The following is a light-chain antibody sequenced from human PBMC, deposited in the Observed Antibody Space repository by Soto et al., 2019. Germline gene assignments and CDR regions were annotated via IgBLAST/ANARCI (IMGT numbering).Light chain of an antibody. Sequence: EIVMTQSPATLTVSPGERATLSCRASQSAGTNLAWYQQKPGQAPRLLIHGAFTRATGIPARFSGSGSGTEFTLTISSLQSEDFAVFYCQQYNNRPRTFGQGTMVDI. J-gene: IGKJ1*01. CDR1: QSAGTN. CDR3: QQYNNRPRT. CDR2: GAF. V-gene: IGKV3-15*01.